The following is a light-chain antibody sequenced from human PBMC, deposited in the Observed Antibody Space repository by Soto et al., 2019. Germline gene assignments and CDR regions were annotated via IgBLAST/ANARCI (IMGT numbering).Light chain of an antibody. J-gene: IGKJ5*01. CDR1: QSVGNSY. CDR3: QQYDNSRSFS. Sequence: EIVLTQSPGTLSLSPGERATLSCRASQSVGNSYLAWYQQKPGQAPKLLIYAATSRATGIPDRFSGSGSGTDFTLTISRLEREDFAVYYCQQYDNSRSFSFVQGTRLVIK. V-gene: IGKV3-20*01. CDR2: AAT.